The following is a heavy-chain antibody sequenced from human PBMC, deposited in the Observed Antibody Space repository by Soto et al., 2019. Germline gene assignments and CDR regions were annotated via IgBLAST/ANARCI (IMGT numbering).Heavy chain of an antibody. J-gene: IGHJ6*02. D-gene: IGHD6-19*01. CDR3: ARLSPQWRVHHYYYGMDV. Sequence: SETLSLTCTVSCGSISSGGYYWSWIRQHPGKGLEWIGYIYYSGSTYYNPSLKSRVTISVDTSKNQFSLKLSSVTAADTAVYYCARLSPQWRVHHYYYGMDVWGQGTTVTVSS. V-gene: IGHV4-31*03. CDR1: CGSISSGGYY. CDR2: IYYSGST.